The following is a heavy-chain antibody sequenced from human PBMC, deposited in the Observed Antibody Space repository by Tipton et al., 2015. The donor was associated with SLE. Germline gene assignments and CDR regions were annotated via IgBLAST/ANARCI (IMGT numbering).Heavy chain of an antibody. CDR3: ARGGTELGIGFQAFDI. CDR1: GGSISSGSYY. V-gene: IGHV4-61*02. CDR2: IYTSGST. J-gene: IGHJ3*02. Sequence: TLSLTCTVSGGSISSGSYYWSWIRQPAGKGLEWIGRIYTSGSTNYNPSLKSRVTISVDTSKNQFSLKLSSVTAAGTAVYYCARGGTELGIGFQAFDIWGQGTMVTVSS. D-gene: IGHD7-27*01.